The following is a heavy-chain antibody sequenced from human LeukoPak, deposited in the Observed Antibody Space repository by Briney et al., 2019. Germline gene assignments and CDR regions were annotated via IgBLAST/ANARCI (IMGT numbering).Heavy chain of an antibody. CDR1: GGSISSGDYY. V-gene: IGHV4-30-4*02. CDR2: IYYSGST. J-gene: IGHJ3*02. D-gene: IGHD5-24*01. CDR3: ARLSGDGYNVNDAFDI. Sequence: PSETLSLTCTVSGGSISSGDYYWSWIRQPPGKGLEWIGYIYYSGSTNYNPSLKSRVTISVDTSKNQFSLKLSSVTAADTAVYYCARLSGDGYNVNDAFDIWGQGTMVTVSS.